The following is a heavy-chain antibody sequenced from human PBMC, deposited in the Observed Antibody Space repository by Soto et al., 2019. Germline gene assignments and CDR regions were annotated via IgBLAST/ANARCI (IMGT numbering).Heavy chain of an antibody. Sequence: GGSLRLSCAASGFTFSSYGMHWVRQAPGKGLEWVAVIWYDGSNKYYADSVKGRFTISRDNSKNMLYLQMNSLRAEDTAVYYCARDAVRGRASGMDVWGQGTTVTVSS. J-gene: IGHJ6*02. V-gene: IGHV3-33*01. CDR3: ARDAVRGRASGMDV. D-gene: IGHD3-10*01. CDR1: GFTFSSYG. CDR2: IWYDGSNK.